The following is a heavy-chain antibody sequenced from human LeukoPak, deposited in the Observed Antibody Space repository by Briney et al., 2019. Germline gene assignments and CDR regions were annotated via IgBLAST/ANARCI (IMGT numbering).Heavy chain of an antibody. V-gene: IGHV3-7*01. Sequence: GGSLRLSCAASGFTFSSCWMSWVRQAPGKGLEWVANIKHDGSEKYYVDSVKGRFTISRDNAKNSLYLQMNSLRAEDTAVYYCARDAFLGYCSSTSCYQSWFDPWGQGTLVTVSS. J-gene: IGHJ5*02. CDR2: IKHDGSEK. CDR3: ARDAFLGYCSSTSCYQSWFDP. CDR1: GFTFSSCW. D-gene: IGHD2-2*01.